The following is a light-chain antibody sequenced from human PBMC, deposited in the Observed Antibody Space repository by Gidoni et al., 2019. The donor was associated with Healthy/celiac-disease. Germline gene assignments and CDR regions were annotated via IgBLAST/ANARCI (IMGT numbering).Light chain of an antibody. CDR1: SSDVGDYNY. CDR3: SSYTSSSTLAV. J-gene: IGLJ7*01. Sequence: QSALTQPASAPGSPGQSITSSCTGTSSDVGDYNYVSWYQQRPGKAPKLMIYDFSHRPSGVSNRFSGSKSGNTASLTISGLQAEDEADYYCSSYTSSSTLAVFGGGTQLTVL. V-gene: IGLV2-14*01. CDR2: DFS.